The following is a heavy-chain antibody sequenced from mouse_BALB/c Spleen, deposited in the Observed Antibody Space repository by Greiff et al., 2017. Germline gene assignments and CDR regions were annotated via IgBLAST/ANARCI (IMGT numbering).Heavy chain of an antibody. CDR2: IDPANGNT. J-gene: IGHJ2*01. Sequence: VQLQQSGAELVKPGASVKLSCTASGFNIKDTYMHWVKQRPEQGLEWIGRIDPANGNTKYDPKFQGKATITADTSSNTAYLQLSSLTSEDTAVYYCARSVGRGYYFDYWGHGTTLTVSS. D-gene: IGHD4-1*01. V-gene: IGHV14-3*02. CDR3: ARSVGRGYYFDY. CDR1: GFNIKDTY.